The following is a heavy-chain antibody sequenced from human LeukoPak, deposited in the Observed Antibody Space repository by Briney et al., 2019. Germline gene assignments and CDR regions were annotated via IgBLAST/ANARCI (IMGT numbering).Heavy chain of an antibody. J-gene: IGHJ4*02. V-gene: IGHV3-43*02. CDR3: AKDIGGLNY. Sequence: GGSLRLSCAASGFTFDDYAMHWVRQAPGKGLEWVSLIIGDGGTTYYADSVKGRFTISRDNRKKSLYLQMNSLRTEDTALYYCAKDIGGLNYCGQGTLVTASS. CDR2: IIGDGGTT. D-gene: IGHD6-25*01. CDR1: GFTFDDYA.